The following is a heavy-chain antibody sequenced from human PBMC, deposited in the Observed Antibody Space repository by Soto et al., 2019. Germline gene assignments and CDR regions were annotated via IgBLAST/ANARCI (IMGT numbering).Heavy chain of an antibody. CDR3: ARGGFDY. Sequence: GGSLRLSCAASGFTFSSYGMNWVRQAPGKGLEWVSYISSVSSSTIYYTDSVKGRFTISRDNAKNLVHLQMNSLRVEDTAVHYCARGGFDYWGQGTQVTVSS. V-gene: IGHV3-48*01. CDR2: ISSVSSSTI. J-gene: IGHJ4*02. CDR1: GFTFSSYG.